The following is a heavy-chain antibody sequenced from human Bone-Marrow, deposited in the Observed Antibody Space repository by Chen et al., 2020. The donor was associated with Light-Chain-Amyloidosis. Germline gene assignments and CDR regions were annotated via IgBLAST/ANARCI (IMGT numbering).Heavy chain of an antibody. J-gene: IGHJ4*02. CDR2: IYGGGSK. V-gene: IGHV3-53*04. D-gene: IGHD3-16*01. CDR3: GGGGD. CDR1: GFIVSNNY. Sequence: EVQLVESGGGLVQPGGSLRLSCAASGFIVSNNYLNWVRQAPGKGGEGVSFIYGGGSKYNADSVKAQFTISRHNPKNTLYLKMNGRRAGDRAFYSCGGGGDWGQGTLVTVSS.